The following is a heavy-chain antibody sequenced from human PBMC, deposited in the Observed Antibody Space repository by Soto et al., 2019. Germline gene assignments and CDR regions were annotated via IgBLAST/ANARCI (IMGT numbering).Heavy chain of an antibody. Sequence: GGSLRLSCAASGFTFSSYAMSWVRQAPGRGLEWVSGISATGGSTYFADSVKGRFTTSRDNSKNTLYLQMNNLRAEDTAVYYCAKEFLMVTVMKDFHYWGQGTRVTVSS. CDR2: ISATGGST. J-gene: IGHJ4*02. D-gene: IGHD2-21*02. V-gene: IGHV3-23*01. CDR1: GFTFSSYA. CDR3: AKEFLMVTVMKDFHY.